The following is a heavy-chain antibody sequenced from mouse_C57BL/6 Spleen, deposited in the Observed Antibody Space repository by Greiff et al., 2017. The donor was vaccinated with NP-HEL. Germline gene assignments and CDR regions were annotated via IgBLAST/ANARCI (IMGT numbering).Heavy chain of an antibody. D-gene: IGHD2-4*01. J-gene: IGHJ2*01. CDR1: GYTFTSYW. CDR3: ARGYDYDGAYDY. Sequence: VQLQQPGAELVKPGASVKMSCKASGYTFTSYWITWVKQRPGQGLEWIGDIYPGSGSTNYNEKFKSKATLTVDTSSSTAYMQLSSLTSEDSAVYYCARGYDYDGAYDYWGQGTTLTVSS. CDR2: IYPGSGST. V-gene: IGHV1-55*01.